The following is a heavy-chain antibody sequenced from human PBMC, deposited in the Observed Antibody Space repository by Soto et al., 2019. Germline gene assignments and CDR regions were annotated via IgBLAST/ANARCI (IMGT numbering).Heavy chain of an antibody. V-gene: IGHV4-59*08. Sequence: SETLSLTCTVSGGSISSYYWSWIRQPPGKGLEWIGYIYYSGSTNYNPSLKSRVTISVDTSKNQFSLKLSSVTAADTAVYYCAGGPYYYYMDVWGKGTTVTVSS. CDR3: AGGPYYYYMDV. J-gene: IGHJ6*03. CDR1: GGSISSYY. CDR2: IYYSGST.